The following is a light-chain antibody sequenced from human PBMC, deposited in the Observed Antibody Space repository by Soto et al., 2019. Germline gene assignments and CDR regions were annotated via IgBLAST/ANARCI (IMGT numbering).Light chain of an antibody. CDR2: AAS. CDR3: QQYYSYPLT. Sequence: AIRMTQSPYSLSASTGDRVTVTCRASQGISSYLAWYQQKPGKAPKLLIYAASTLQSGVPSRFSGSGSGTDFTLSISCLQSEDFATYYCQQYYSYPLTFGQGTKVEIK. V-gene: IGKV1-8*01. CDR1: QGISSY. J-gene: IGKJ1*01.